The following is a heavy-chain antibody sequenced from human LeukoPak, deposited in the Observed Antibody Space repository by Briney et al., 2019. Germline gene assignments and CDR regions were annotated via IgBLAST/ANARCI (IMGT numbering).Heavy chain of an antibody. J-gene: IGHJ4*02. CDR1: GGTFSSYA. Sequence: GSSVKVSCKASGGTFSSYAISWVRQAPGQGLEWMGGIIPIFGTANYAQKFQGRVTMTTDTSTSTAYMELRSLRSDDTAVYYCARGEGGYDYQGDYWGQGTLVTVSS. D-gene: IGHD5-12*01. CDR2: IIPIFGTA. CDR3: ARGEGGYDYQGDY. V-gene: IGHV1-69*05.